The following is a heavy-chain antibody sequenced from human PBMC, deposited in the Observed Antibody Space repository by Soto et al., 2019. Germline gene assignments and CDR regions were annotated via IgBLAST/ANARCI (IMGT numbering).Heavy chain of an antibody. CDR2: ISYDGSNK. J-gene: IGHJ4*02. V-gene: IGHV3-30-3*01. D-gene: IGHD5-12*01. CDR1: GFTFSSYA. Sequence: QVQLVESGGGVVQPGRSLRLSCAASGFTFSSYAMHWVRQAPGKGLEWVAVISYDGSNKYYADSVKGRFTISRDNSKNLLYLQMNSLRAEDTAVYYCARARVPTLMATTDHDYWGQGTLVTVSS. CDR3: ARARVPTLMATTDHDY.